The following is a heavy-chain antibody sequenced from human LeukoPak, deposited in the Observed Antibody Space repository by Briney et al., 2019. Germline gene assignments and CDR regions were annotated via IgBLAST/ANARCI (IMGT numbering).Heavy chain of an antibody. V-gene: IGHV4-59*01. Sequence: PSETLSLTCTVSGGSISSYYWSWIRQPPGKGLEWIGYIYYSGSTNYNPSLKSRVTTSVDASKNQFSLELSSVTAADTAVYYCARGGYEARSYYFDYWGQGILVTVSS. CDR3: ARGGYEARSYYFDY. CDR1: GGSISSYY. CDR2: IYYSGST. D-gene: IGHD5-12*01. J-gene: IGHJ4*02.